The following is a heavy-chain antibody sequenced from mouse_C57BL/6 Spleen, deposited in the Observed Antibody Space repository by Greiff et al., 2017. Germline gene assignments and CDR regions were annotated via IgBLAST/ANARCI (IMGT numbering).Heavy chain of an antibody. CDR3: TRQCHFDY. Sequence: VQLQESGAELVRPGASVTLSCKASGYTFTDYEMYWVKQTPVHGLEWIGAIDPETGGTAYNEKFKGKAILTADKSSSTAYMELRSLTSEDSAVDYCTRQCHFDYWGQGTTLTVSS. D-gene: IGHD6-1*01. CDR2: IDPETGGT. CDR1: GYTFTDYE. J-gene: IGHJ2*01. V-gene: IGHV1-15*01.